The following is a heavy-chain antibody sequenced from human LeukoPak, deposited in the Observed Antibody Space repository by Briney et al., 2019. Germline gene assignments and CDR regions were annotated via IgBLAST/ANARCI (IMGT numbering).Heavy chain of an antibody. CDR1: GGSFSGYY. V-gene: IGHV4-34*01. Sequence: PSETLSLTCAVYGGSFSGYYWGWIRQPPGKGLEWIGEINHSGSTNYNPSLKSRVTISVDTSKNQFSLKLSSVTAADTAVYYCARNWVVPYYYYYYMDVWGKGTTVTVSS. J-gene: IGHJ6*03. D-gene: IGHD6-19*01. CDR3: ARNWVVPYYYYYYMDV. CDR2: INHSGST.